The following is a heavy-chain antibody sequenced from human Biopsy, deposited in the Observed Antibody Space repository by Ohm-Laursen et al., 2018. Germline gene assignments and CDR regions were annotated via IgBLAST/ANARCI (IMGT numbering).Heavy chain of an antibody. J-gene: IGHJ4*02. CDR3: ARVNVDRVSTIID. D-gene: IGHD5/OR15-5a*01. V-gene: IGHV4-59*06. CDR1: GGSIISYY. Sequence: GTLSLTCSVSGGSIISYYWTWIRQHPGKGLEWIGYIYYSGSTYYTPSLKSRVIISLDTSKNQFSLKLSSVIAADTAVYYCARVNVDRVSTIIDWGQGTLVTVSS. CDR2: IYYSGST.